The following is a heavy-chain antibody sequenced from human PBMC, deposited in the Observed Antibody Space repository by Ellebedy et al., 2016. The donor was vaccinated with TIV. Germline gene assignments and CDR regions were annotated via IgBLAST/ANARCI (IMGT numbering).Heavy chain of an antibody. V-gene: IGHV1-69*13. J-gene: IGHJ6*02. D-gene: IGHD6-6*01. CDR2: IIPIFGTA. Sequence: SVKVSXXASGGTFSSYAISWVRQAPGQGLEWMGGIIPIFGTANYAQKFQGRVTITADESTSTAYMELSSLRSEDTAVYYCARDWRDGDYYYYGMDVWGQGTTVTVSS. CDR1: GGTFSSYA. CDR3: ARDWRDGDYYYYGMDV.